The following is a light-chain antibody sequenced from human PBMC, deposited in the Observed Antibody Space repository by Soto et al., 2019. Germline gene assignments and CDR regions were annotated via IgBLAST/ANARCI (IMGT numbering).Light chain of an antibody. CDR2: GAS. Sequence: EIVLTQSPATLSVSPGERATLSCRASQSVSSNLAWHQQKPGQAPRLLIYGASTRATGIPARFSGSGSGTEFTLTISSLQSEDFAVYYCQQYNNWPPQLTFGGGTKVEIK. J-gene: IGKJ4*01. CDR1: QSVSSN. CDR3: QQYNNWPPQLT. V-gene: IGKV3-15*01.